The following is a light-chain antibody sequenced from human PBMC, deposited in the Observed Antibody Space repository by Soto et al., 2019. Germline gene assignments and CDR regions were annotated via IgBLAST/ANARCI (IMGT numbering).Light chain of an antibody. CDR3: QQYNSYSLT. J-gene: IGKJ1*01. Sequence: DIQMTQSPSTLSASVGDRVTITCRASQSISSWLAWYQQKPGKAPKLLIYDASSLESGVPSRFSGSGSGTEFPLTISSLQPDDFATSYCQQYNSYSLTFGQGTKVEIK. V-gene: IGKV1-5*01. CDR2: DAS. CDR1: QSISSW.